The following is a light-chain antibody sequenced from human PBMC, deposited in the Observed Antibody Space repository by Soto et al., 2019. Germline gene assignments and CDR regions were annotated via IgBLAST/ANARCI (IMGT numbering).Light chain of an antibody. CDR1: SSYVGGYNY. CDR2: EVT. J-gene: IGLJ3*02. Sequence: QSALTQPPSASGSPGQSVTISCTGTSSYVGGYNYVSWYQQHPGKAPKLMIYEVTKRPSGVPDRFSGSKSVNTASLTVSGLQAEDEADYYCSSHAGINNVVFGGGTKVTVL. V-gene: IGLV2-8*01. CDR3: SSHAGINNVV.